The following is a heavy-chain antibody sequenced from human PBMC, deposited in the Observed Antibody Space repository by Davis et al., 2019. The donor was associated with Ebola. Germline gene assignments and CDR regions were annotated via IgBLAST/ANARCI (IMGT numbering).Heavy chain of an antibody. Sequence: ASVKVSCKASGYTFTGYYMHWVRQAPGQGLEWMGWINPNSGGTNYAQKFQGRVTMTRDTSISTAYMELSRLRSDDTAVYYCARDSSTSPDHAFRNNWFDPWGQGTLVTVSS. D-gene: IGHD2-2*01. V-gene: IGHV1-2*02. J-gene: IGHJ5*02. CDR2: INPNSGGT. CDR3: ARDSSTSPDHAFRNNWFDP. CDR1: GYTFTGYY.